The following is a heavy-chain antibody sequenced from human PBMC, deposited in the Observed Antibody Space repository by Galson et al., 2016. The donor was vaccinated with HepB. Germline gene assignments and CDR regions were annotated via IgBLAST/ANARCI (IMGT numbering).Heavy chain of an antibody. D-gene: IGHD2-15*01. CDR1: GGSISSGGYY. Sequence: LSLTCTVSGGSISSGGYYWSWIRQHPGKGLEWIGYIYYSGSTYYNPSPKGRVTISVDTSMHQFSLKLSSVTAAVTAVYYFARGRQSDCSGGSCYSINYQDYGMDVWGQGTTVTVS. CDR2: IYYSGST. J-gene: IGHJ6*02. CDR3: ARGRQSDCSGGSCYSINYQDYGMDV. V-gene: IGHV4-31*03.